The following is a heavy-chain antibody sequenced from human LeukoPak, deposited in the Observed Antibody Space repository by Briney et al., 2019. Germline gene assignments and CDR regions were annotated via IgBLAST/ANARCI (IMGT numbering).Heavy chain of an antibody. CDR2: ISHDGSKK. CDR1: GFIVSSFA. CDR3: ARGRGYYYDSPGPYDGSLYN. J-gene: IGHJ4*02. D-gene: IGHD3-9*01. V-gene: IGHV3-30*04. Sequence: GGSLRLSCEASGFIVSSFAMHWVRQAPGKGLEWVAYISHDGSKKNYADSVKGRFMMSRDDSKNTLYLQMSSLRPEDTAVYYCARGRGYYYDSPGPYDGSLYNWGQGTLVTVSS.